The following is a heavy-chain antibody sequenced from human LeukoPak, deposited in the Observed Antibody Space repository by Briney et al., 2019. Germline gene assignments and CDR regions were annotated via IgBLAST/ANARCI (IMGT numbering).Heavy chain of an antibody. D-gene: IGHD4/OR15-4a*01. V-gene: IGHV3-74*01. CDR2: IKTDGGST. J-gene: IGHJ4*02. Sequence: GGSLRLSCAASGFSFSSYWMHWVRRAPGKGLVWIARIKTDGGSTSYADSVEGRFTISRDNAKNTLYLQMNSPRAEDTALYYCARDYGANDLGTPFDYWGQGTLVTVSS. CDR3: ARDYGANDLGTPFDY. CDR1: GFSFSSYW.